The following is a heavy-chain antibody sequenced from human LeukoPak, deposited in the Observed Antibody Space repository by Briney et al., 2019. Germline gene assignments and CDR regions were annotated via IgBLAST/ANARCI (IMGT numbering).Heavy chain of an antibody. CDR1: GYTFTGYF. D-gene: IGHD3-22*01. Sequence: AASVKVSCKASGYTFTGYFIHWVRQAPGQGLEWMGWINPNNGDTNYAQKFQGRVTMTRDTSITTAYMELSRLRSDDTAVYYCARDERYDSSGYPFDYWGQGTPVTVSS. V-gene: IGHV1-2*02. CDR2: INPNNGDT. J-gene: IGHJ4*02. CDR3: ARDERYDSSGYPFDY.